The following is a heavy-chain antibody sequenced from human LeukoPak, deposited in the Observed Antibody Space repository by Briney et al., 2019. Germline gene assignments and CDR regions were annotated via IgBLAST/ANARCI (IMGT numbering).Heavy chain of an antibody. J-gene: IGHJ4*02. CDR2: IKQDGSEK. Sequence: GGSLRLSCAASGFTFSSYWMSWVRKAPGKGLEWVANIKQDGSEKYYVDSVKGRFTISRDNAKNSLYLQMNSLRAEDTAVYHCASMGARELLSPGATTLDYWGQGTLVTVSS. CDR3: ASMGARELLSPGATTLDY. D-gene: IGHD1-26*01. CDR1: GFTFSSYW. V-gene: IGHV3-7*01.